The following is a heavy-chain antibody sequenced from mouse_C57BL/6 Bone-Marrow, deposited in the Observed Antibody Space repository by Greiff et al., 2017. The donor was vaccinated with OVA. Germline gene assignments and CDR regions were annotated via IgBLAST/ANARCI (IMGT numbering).Heavy chain of an antibody. J-gene: IGHJ2*01. Sequence: VQLQQSGAELVKPGASVKISCKASGYAFSSYWMNWVKQRPGKGLEWIGQIYPGDGDTNYNGKFKGKATLTADKSSSTAYMQLSSLTSEDSAVYYCARSGTVVADFDYWGQGTTLTVSS. CDR2: IYPGDGDT. CDR3: ARSGTVVADFDY. D-gene: IGHD1-1*01. CDR1: GYAFSSYW. V-gene: IGHV1-80*01.